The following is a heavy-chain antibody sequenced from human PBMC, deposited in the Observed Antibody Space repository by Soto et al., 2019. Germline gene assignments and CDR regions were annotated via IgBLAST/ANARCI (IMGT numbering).Heavy chain of an antibody. CDR3: YNY. D-gene: IGHD3-22*01. J-gene: IGHJ4*02. V-gene: IGHV1-69*02. CDR2: VLPFLDVT. Sequence: SVKVSCKTSEDTFSIYTLSWVRQAPGQGLVWMGRVLPFLDVTAYSQRFQGRVTITADRSTTTAYMELSSLTFEDTAVYYYYNYWGQGTLVTVSS. CDR1: EDTFSIYT.